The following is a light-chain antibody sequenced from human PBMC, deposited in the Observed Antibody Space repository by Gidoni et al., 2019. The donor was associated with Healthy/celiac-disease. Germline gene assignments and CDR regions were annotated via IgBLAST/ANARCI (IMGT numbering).Light chain of an antibody. CDR3: QQYNSYSET. CDR1: QSISSW. Sequence: DIQMTQSPSTLSASVGDRVTITCRASQSISSWLAWYQQKPGKAPKLLIYKASSLESGVPSRFSGSCSGTEFTLTISSLQPDDFATYYCQQYNSYSETFGPGTKVDIK. CDR2: KAS. J-gene: IGKJ3*01. V-gene: IGKV1-5*03.